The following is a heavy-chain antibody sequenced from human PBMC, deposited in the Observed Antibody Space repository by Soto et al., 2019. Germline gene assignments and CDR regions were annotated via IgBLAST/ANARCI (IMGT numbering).Heavy chain of an antibody. CDR2: INPSGGST. CDR1: GYTFTSYY. D-gene: IGHD3-10*01. J-gene: IGHJ3*02. V-gene: IGHV1-46*01. CDR3: ARAFDGSGSYYVSVGAFDI. Sequence: GASVKVSCKASGYTFTSYYMHWVRQAPGQGLEWMGIINPSGGSTSYAQKFQGRVTMTRDTSTSTVYMELSSLRSEDTAVYYCARAFDGSGSYYVSVGAFDIWGQGTMVTVSS.